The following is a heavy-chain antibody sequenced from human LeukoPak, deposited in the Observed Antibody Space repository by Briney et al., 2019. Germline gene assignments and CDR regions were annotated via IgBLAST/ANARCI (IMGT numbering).Heavy chain of an antibody. D-gene: IGHD5-12*01. J-gene: IGHJ4*02. Sequence: SETLSLTCAVYGGSFSGYYWSWIRQPPGKGLEWIGEINHSGSTNYNPSLKSRVTISVDTSKNQFSLKLSSVTAADTAMYYCARRSVYRWLRLRHFYDYWGQGTLVTVSS. CDR1: GGSFSGYY. CDR3: ARRSVYRWLRLRHFYDY. CDR2: INHSGST. V-gene: IGHV4-34*01.